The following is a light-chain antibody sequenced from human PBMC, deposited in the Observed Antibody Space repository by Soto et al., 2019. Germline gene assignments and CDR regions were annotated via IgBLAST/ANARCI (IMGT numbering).Light chain of an antibody. CDR3: AAWDDSLEVV. CDR2: SNN. J-gene: IGLJ2*01. Sequence: QSVLTQPPSASGTPGQRVTISCSGSSSNIGSNTVNWYQQLPGTAPKLLIYSNNQRPSGVPDRFSGSKSGTSASLAISGLQPEDEADYYCAAWDDSLEVVFGGGTKVTVL. V-gene: IGLV1-44*01. CDR1: SSNIGSNT.